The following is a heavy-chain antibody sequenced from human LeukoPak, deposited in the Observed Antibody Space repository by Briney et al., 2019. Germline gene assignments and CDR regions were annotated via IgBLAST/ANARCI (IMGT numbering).Heavy chain of an antibody. Sequence: SETLSLTCAVSGYSISSGYYWGWIRQPPGKGLEWIGSIYHSGSTYYNPSLKSRVTISVDTSKNQFSLKLSSVTAADTAVYYCARVDRRWRTFDYWGQGTLDTVSS. CDR1: GYSISSGYY. CDR2: IYHSGST. D-gene: IGHD5-24*01. CDR3: ARVDRRWRTFDY. J-gene: IGHJ4*02. V-gene: IGHV4-38-2*01.